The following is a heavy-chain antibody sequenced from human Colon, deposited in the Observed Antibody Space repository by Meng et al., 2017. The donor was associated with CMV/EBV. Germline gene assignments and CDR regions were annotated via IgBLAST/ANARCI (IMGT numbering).Heavy chain of an antibody. CDR2: INPNGGNT. CDR3: AKDSGGFLEWLGAYNWFDP. V-gene: IGHV1-46*01. J-gene: IGHJ5*02. Sequence: ASVKVSCKASGYIFTSFFIHWLRQAPGQGLEWLGMINPNGGNTNYAQKFQGRVTMTRDTSTSTVYMELSSLKSEDTAVYYCAKDSGGFLEWLGAYNWFDPWGQGTLVTVS. CDR1: GYIFTSFF. D-gene: IGHD3-3*01.